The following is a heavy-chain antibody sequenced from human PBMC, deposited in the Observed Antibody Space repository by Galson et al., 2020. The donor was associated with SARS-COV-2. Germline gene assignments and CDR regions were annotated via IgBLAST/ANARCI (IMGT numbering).Heavy chain of an antibody. V-gene: IGHV3-23*01. CDR1: GFTFSNYA. CDR3: AKDTESREYYFDY. CDR2: IRGRGSRT. D-gene: IGHD3-10*01. Sequence: GGYLRLSCAASGFTFSNYAMSWVSQAPGKGVEWVSGIRGRGSRTFYADSVKGRFTISRDNSENTLYLQMNSLRADDTAVYYCAKDTESREYYFDYWGQGTLVTVSS. J-gene: IGHJ4*02.